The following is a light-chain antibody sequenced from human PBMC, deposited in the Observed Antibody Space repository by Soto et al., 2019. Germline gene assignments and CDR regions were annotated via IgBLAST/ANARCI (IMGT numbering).Light chain of an antibody. CDR2: DVS. CDR1: QEIRGA. J-gene: IGKJ5*01. V-gene: IGKV1-13*02. CDR3: QQFNSYPIT. Sequence: AIQVTQSPSSLSASVGDRVTINCRASQEIRGALAWYQQKPGKAPKLLIYDVSTLESGVPSRFSGSGSGTEFTLAISSLQPEDFGTYYCQQFNSYPITFGHGTRLEIK.